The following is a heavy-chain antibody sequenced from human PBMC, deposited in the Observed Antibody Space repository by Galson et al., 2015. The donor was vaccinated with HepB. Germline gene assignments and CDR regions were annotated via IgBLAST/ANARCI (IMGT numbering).Heavy chain of an antibody. CDR1: GYTFTSYG. CDR2: ISAYNGNT. J-gene: IGHJ6*02. V-gene: IGHV1-18*04. CDR3: ARDPCSSTNCQGYYGMDV. D-gene: IGHD2-2*01. Sequence: SVKVSCKASGYTFTSYGISWVRQAPGQGLEWMGWISAYNGNTNYAQKLQGRVTMTTDTSTSTAYMELRSLRSDDTAVYYCARDPCSSTNCQGYYGMDVWGQGTTVTVSS.